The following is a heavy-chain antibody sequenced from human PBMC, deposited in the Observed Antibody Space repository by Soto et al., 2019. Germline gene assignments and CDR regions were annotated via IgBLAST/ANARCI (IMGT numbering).Heavy chain of an antibody. CDR1: GFTFGDYA. Sequence: GGSLRLSCTASGFTFGDYAISWFRQAPGQGLEWVGFIRSNAYGGTTEYAASGKGRFTISRDDSKSIAYLQMNSLKTGDTAVYYCTRDHPDYGGNFDYWGQGTLVTVSS. V-gene: IGHV3-49*03. CDR2: IRSNAYGGTT. CDR3: TRDHPDYGGNFDY. D-gene: IGHD4-17*01. J-gene: IGHJ4*02.